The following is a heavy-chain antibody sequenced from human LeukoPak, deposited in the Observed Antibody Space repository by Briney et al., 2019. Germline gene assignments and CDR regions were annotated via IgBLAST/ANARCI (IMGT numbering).Heavy chain of an antibody. Sequence: PGGSLRLSCAASGFTFSSYSMNWVRQAPEKGLEWVSYISSSSSTIYYADSVKGRFTISRDNAKNSLYLQMNSLRAEDTAVYYCARDLTSRYFDWLDAFDIWGQGTMVTVSS. CDR2: ISSSSSTI. CDR3: ARDLTSRYFDWLDAFDI. V-gene: IGHV3-48*01. CDR1: GFTFSSYS. D-gene: IGHD3-9*01. J-gene: IGHJ3*02.